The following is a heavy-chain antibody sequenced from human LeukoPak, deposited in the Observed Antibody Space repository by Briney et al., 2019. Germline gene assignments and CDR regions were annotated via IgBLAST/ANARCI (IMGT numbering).Heavy chain of an antibody. CDR3: ARDLSTYSSYDY. J-gene: IGHJ4*02. CDR2: ISTSSSYI. Sequence: GGSLRLSCAASGFTFSHYSMNWVRQAPGKGLEWVSSISTSSSYIYYADSVKGRFTISRDNAKNSLYLQMNSLRAEDTAVYYCARDLSTYSSYDYWGQGTLVTVSS. V-gene: IGHV3-21*01. CDR1: GFTFSHYS. D-gene: IGHD6-6*01.